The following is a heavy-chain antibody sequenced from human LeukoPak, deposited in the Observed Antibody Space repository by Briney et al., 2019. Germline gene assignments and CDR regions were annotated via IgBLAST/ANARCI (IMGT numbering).Heavy chain of an antibody. J-gene: IGHJ4*02. D-gene: IGHD3-22*01. Sequence: ASVKVSCKASGYTFTGYYMHWVRQAPGQGLEWMGRINPNSGGTNYAQKFQGRVTMTRDTSISTAYMELSRPRSDDTAVYYCARDQTYYYDSSGFPWGQGTLVTVSS. V-gene: IGHV1-2*06. CDR2: INPNSGGT. CDR3: ARDQTYYYDSSGFP. CDR1: GYTFTGYY.